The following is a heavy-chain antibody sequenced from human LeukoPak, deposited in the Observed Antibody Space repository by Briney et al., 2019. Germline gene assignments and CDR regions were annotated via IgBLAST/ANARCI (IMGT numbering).Heavy chain of an antibody. CDR2: IYPGDSDT. J-gene: IGHJ4*02. V-gene: IGHV5-51*01. CDR1: GYSFISYW. CDR3: ARCKFSGGSCYYFDY. Sequence: GESLKISCQGSGYSFISYWIAWVRQMPGKGLEWMGTIYPGDSDTRYSPSFQGQVTISADKSITTAYLPWSSLKASDTAIYYCARCKFSGGSCYYFDYWGQGALVTVSS. D-gene: IGHD2-15*01.